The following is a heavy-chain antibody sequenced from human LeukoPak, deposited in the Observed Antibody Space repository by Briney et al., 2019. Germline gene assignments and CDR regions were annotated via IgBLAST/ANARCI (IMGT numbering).Heavy chain of an antibody. Sequence: GGSLRLSCAASGFTFSSNAMSWVRQAPGKGLEGVSAISGSGGSTYYADSVKGRFTISRDNSKNTLYLQMNSLRAEDTAVYYCANAVVVTAANFDYWGQGTLVTVSS. CDR3: ANAVVVTAANFDY. CDR1: GFTFSSNA. V-gene: IGHV3-23*01. D-gene: IGHD2-21*02. CDR2: ISGSGGST. J-gene: IGHJ4*02.